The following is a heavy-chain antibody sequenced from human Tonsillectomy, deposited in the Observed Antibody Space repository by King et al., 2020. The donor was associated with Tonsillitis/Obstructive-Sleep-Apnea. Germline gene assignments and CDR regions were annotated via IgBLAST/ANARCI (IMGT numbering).Heavy chain of an antibody. Sequence: VQLVESGGGLIQPGGSLRLSCAASGFTVSSNYMSWVRQAPGKGLEWVSLIYTGGITYYADSVKGRFTISRDNSKNTPYLQMNSLRAEDTAVYYCARGGVIIARSPFDYWGQGTLVTVSS. V-gene: IGHV3-53*01. J-gene: IGHJ4*02. D-gene: IGHD3-10*01. CDR2: IYTGGIT. CDR3: ARGGVIIARSPFDY. CDR1: GFTVSSNY.